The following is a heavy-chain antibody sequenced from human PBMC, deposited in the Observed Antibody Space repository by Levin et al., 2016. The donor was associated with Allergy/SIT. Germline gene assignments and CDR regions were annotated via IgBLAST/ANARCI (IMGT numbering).Heavy chain of an antibody. CDR3: ARAGSGWSQGGYYYYGMDV. CDR1: GYTFTSYG. D-gene: IGHD6-19*01. Sequence: ASVKVSCKASGYTFTSYGISWVRQAPGQGLEWMGWISAYNGNTNYAQKLQGRVTMTTDTSTSTAYMELRSLRSDDTAVYYCARAGSGWSQGGYYYYGMDVWGQGTTVTVSS. CDR2: ISAYNGNT. J-gene: IGHJ6*02. V-gene: IGHV1-18*01.